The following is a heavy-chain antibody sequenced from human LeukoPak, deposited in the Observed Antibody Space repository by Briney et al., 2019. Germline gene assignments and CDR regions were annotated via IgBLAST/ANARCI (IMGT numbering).Heavy chain of an antibody. J-gene: IGHJ4*02. CDR3: AKDAVITFGGVIVIEVGYFDY. D-gene: IGHD3-16*02. CDR2: ISGSGGST. Sequence: PGGSLRLSCAASGFTFSSYAMSWVRQAPGKGLEWVSAISGSGGSTYYADSVKGRFTTSRDNSKNTLYLQMNSLRAEDTAVYYCAKDAVITFGGVIVIEVGYFDYWGQGTLVTVSS. CDR1: GFTFSSYA. V-gene: IGHV3-23*01.